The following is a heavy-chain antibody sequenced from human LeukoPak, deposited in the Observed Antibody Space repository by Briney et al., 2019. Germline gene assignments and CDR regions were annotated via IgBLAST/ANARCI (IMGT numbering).Heavy chain of an antibody. Sequence: SETLSLTCTVSGGSIISSSYYWGWIRQPPGKGLEWIGSIYYSGNTDYNPSLKSRVTISVETSKNQFSLKLSSVTAADTAVYYCARDHDYEGLKGNYWGRGTMVTVSS. J-gene: IGHJ4*02. V-gene: IGHV4-39*07. CDR2: IYYSGNT. CDR3: ARDHDYEGLKGNY. CDR1: GGSIISSSYY. D-gene: IGHD3-16*01.